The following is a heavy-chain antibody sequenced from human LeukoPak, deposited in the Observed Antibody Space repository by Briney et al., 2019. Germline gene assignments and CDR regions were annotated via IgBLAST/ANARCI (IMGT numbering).Heavy chain of an antibody. D-gene: IGHD3-22*01. CDR2: ISGSGIST. V-gene: IGHV3-23*01. CDR3: AKASMIVVVIFLGYDY. CDR1: GFTFSSYA. Sequence: PGGSLRLSCAASGFTFSSYAMSWVRQAPGKGLEWVSAISGSGISTYYADSVKGRFTISRDNSKNTLYLQMNSLRAEDTAVYYCAKASMIVVVIFLGYDYWGQGTLVTVSS. J-gene: IGHJ4*02.